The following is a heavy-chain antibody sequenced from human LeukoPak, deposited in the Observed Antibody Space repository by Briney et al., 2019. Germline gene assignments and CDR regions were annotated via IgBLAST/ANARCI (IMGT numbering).Heavy chain of an antibody. CDR2: INPIFGTA. Sequence: WASVTVSCKASGGTFSSYAISWVRQAPGQGLEWMGGINPIFGTANYAQKFQGRVTITADKSTNTLYMELTSLRSEDTAVYYCARQVGVAQKYFFYNTMDVWGLGTKVTVSS. J-gene: IGHJ6*02. D-gene: IGHD1-26*01. V-gene: IGHV1-69*06. CDR3: ARQVGVAQKYFFYNTMDV. CDR1: GGTFSSYA.